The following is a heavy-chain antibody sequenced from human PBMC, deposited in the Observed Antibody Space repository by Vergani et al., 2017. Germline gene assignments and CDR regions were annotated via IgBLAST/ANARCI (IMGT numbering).Heavy chain of an antibody. J-gene: IGHJ6*03. CDR1: GYTFTSYG. CDR2: ISAYNGNT. D-gene: IGHD2-2*01. V-gene: IGHV1-18*01. Sequence: QVQVVQSGAEVKKSGASVKVSCKASGYTFTSYGISWVRQAPGQGLEWMGWISAYNGNTNYAQKLQGRVTMTTDTSTSTAYMELRSLRSDDTAVYYCARCVWYCSSTSCFKLELGYYYYMDVWGKGTTVTVSS. CDR3: ARCVWYCSSTSCFKLELGYYYYMDV.